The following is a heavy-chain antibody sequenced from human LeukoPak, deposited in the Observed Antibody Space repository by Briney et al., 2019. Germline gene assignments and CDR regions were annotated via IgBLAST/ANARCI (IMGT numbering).Heavy chain of an antibody. CDR1: GFTVSSDY. J-gene: IGHJ4*02. D-gene: IGHD6-6*01. CDR2: GYSGGET. V-gene: IGHV3-66*01. CDR3: ARGGIAARASDS. Sequence: GGSLRLSCAASGFTVSSDYTTWVRQAPGKGREWVSVGYSGGETYYAESVKGRFTVYRDNSKNTVYLQMKSLGAEDTAVYFCARGGIAARASDSWGQGTLVTVSS.